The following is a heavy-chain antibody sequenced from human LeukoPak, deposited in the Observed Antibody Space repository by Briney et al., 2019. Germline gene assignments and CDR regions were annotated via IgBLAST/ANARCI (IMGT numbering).Heavy chain of an antibody. J-gene: IGHJ4*02. CDR3: ARQIASAGTAGFDF. D-gene: IGHD6-13*01. V-gene: IGHV4-4*07. Sequence: SETLSLTCTVSGGSISSYYWSWIRQPAGKGLEWIGRIYSTGSTNYNPSLKSRVTMSVDTSKNQFSLRLRSVTAADTAVYYRARQIASAGTAGFDFWGQGALVTLSS. CDR2: IYSTGST. CDR1: GGSISSYY.